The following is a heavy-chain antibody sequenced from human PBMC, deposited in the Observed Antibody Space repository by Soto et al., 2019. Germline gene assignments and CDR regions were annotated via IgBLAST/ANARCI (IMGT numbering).Heavy chain of an antibody. D-gene: IGHD3-22*01. CDR1: GYTFTSYY. CDR3: ARDQWAYDSSGYYYFDY. J-gene: IGHJ4*02. V-gene: IGHV1-2*02. Sequence: GASVKVAGKASGYTFTSYYMHWVRQAPGQGLEWMGWINPNSGGTNYAQKFQGRVTMTRDTSISTAYMELSRLRSDDTAVYYCARDQWAYDSSGYYYFDYWGQGTLVTVSS. CDR2: INPNSGGT.